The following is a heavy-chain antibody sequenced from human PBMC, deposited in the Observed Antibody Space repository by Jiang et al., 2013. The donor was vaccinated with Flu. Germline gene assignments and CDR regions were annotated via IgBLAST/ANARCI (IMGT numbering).Heavy chain of an antibody. CDR2: IIPILGIA. CDR3: ARRRPYDSSGYAFDY. D-gene: IGHD3-22*01. Sequence: SGGTFSSYAISWVRQAPGQGLEWMGGIIPILGIANYAQKFQGRVTITADKSTSTAYMELSSLRSEDTAVYYCARRRPYDSSGYAFDYWGQGTLVTVSS. V-gene: IGHV1-69*10. J-gene: IGHJ4*02. CDR1: GGTFSSYA.